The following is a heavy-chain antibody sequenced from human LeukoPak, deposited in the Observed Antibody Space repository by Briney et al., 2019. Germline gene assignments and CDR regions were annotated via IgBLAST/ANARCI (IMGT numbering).Heavy chain of an antibody. CDR1: GYSFTNYY. Sequence: ASVKVSCKASGYSFTNYYVHWVRPAPGQGLDWVGIINPRTGSTTYAEKVQGRVIVTRDTSTSTVYMELSSLRSEDTAVYYCVRDFLGYSYGYSTKFDPWGQGTLVTVSS. J-gene: IGHJ5*02. D-gene: IGHD5-18*01. V-gene: IGHV1-46*01. CDR2: INPRTGST. CDR3: VRDFLGYSYGYSTKFDP.